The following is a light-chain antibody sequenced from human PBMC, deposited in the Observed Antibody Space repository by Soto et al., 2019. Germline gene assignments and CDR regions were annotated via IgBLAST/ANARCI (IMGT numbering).Light chain of an antibody. CDR1: QSVSSF. V-gene: IGKV3-11*01. CDR2: DAS. CDR3: QQRSNWT. Sequence: EIVLTQSPATLSLSPGERATLSCRASQSVSSFLAWYQQKPGQAPRLLIYDASNRATGIPARFSGSGSGTDLTLTISSLEPEDFAVYFCQQRSNWTFGQGTKVEIK. J-gene: IGKJ1*01.